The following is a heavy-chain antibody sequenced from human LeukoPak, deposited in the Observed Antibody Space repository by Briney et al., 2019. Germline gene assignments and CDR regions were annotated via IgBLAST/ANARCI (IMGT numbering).Heavy chain of an antibody. J-gene: IGHJ4*02. CDR2: IYYSGST. Sequence: SETLSLTCTVSGGSISSSSYYWGWIRQPPGKGLEWIGSIYYSGSTCYNPSLKSRVTISVDTSKNQFSLKLSSVTAADTAVYYCARASVWELLPLYCGQGTLVTVSS. CDR3: ARASVWELLPLY. D-gene: IGHD1-26*01. CDR1: GGSISSSSYY. V-gene: IGHV4-39*07.